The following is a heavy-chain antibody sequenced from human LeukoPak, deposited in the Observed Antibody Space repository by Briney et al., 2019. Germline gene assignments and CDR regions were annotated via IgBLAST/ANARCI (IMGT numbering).Heavy chain of an antibody. J-gene: IGHJ4*02. CDR3: ARDRIAVAATETSFDY. CDR2: ISGSSSYI. CDR1: GFTFSSYN. Sequence: GGSLRLSCAASGFTFSSYNMNWVRQAPGKGLEWVSSISGSSSYIYYADSVKGRFTIYRGNAKNSLYLEMNSLRAEDTAVYYCARDRIAVAATETSFDYWGQGTLVTVSS. D-gene: IGHD6-19*01. V-gene: IGHV3-21*01.